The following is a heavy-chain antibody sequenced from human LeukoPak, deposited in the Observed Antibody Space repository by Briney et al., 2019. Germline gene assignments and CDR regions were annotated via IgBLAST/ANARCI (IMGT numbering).Heavy chain of an antibody. CDR3: ARDKVDYFDY. CDR1: GGTFSSYA. V-gene: IGHV1-69*13. CDR2: IIPIFSTA. Sequence: GASVKVSCKASGGTFSSYAISWVRQAPGQGLEWMGGIIPIFSTANYAQKFQGRVTITADESTSTAYMELSSLRSEDTAVYYCARDKVDYFDYWGQGTLVTVSS. J-gene: IGHJ4*02.